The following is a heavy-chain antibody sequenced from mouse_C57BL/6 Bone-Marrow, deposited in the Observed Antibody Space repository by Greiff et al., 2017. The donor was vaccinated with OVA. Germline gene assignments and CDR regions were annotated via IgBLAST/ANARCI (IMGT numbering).Heavy chain of an antibody. CDR2: IDPSDSYT. Sequence: VQLQQPGAELVMPGASVKLSCKASGYTFTSYWMHWVKQRPGQGLEWIGEIDPSDSYTNYNQKFKGKSTLTVDKSSSTAYMQLSSLTSEDSAVYYCARPLLNYGNYDCAMDYWGQGTSVTVSS. V-gene: IGHV1-69*01. D-gene: IGHD2-1*01. CDR1: GYTFTSYW. CDR3: ARPLLNYGNYDCAMDY. J-gene: IGHJ4*01.